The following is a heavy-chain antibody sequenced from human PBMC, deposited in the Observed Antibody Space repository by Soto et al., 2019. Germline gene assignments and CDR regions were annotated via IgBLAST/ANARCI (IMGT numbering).Heavy chain of an antibody. CDR3: ARERAHYGMDV. Sequence: QVQLVQSGAEVKKPGASVKVSCKASGYTFTSYDISWVRQATGQGLEWMGWMNPNSGNTGFAQKFQGKVTMTRNTSISTDYMELSSLRSEDTAVYYCARERAHYGMDVWGQGTTVTVSS. J-gene: IGHJ6*02. CDR2: MNPNSGNT. CDR1: GYTFTSYD. V-gene: IGHV1-8*01. D-gene: IGHD6-25*01.